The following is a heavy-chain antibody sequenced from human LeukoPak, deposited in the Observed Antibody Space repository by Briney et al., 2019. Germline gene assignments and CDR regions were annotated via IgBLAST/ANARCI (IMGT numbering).Heavy chain of an antibody. V-gene: IGHV1-18*01. CDR1: GYTFTSYG. CDR3: ARDLPGIQLRINWFDP. CDR2: ISAYNGNT. D-gene: IGHD5-18*01. Sequence: GASVKVSCKASGYTFTSYGISWVRQAPGQGLEWMGWISAYNGNTNYAQKLQGRVTMTTDTSTSTAYMELRSLRSDDTAVYYCARDLPGIQLRINWFDPWGQGTLVTVSS. J-gene: IGHJ5*02.